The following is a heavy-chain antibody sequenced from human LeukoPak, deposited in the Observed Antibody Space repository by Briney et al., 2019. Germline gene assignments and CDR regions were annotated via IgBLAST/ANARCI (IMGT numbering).Heavy chain of an antibody. CDR3: ARFTYYYGSGSYYFDY. CDR1: GGSISSGSYY. CDR2: IYTSGST. J-gene: IGHJ4*02. V-gene: IGHV4-61*02. Sequence: SETLSLTCTVSGGSISSGSYYWSWIRQPAGKGLERIGRIYTSGSTNYNPSLKSRVTISVDTSKNQFSLKLSSVTAADTAVYYCARFTYYYGSGSYYFDYWGQGTLVTVSS. D-gene: IGHD3-10*01.